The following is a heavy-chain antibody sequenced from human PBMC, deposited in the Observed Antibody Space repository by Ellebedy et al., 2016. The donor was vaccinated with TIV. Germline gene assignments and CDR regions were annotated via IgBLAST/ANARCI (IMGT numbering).Heavy chain of an antibody. CDR2: IFHTGST. J-gene: IGHJ4*02. CDR3: AREGGDDGGTRSDY. CDR1: TYINGEYY. D-gene: IGHD1-1*01. Sequence: SETLSLTXTVSTYINGEYYWSWVRQPPGKGPELIGNIFHTGSTYYTPSLQSRVTISVDTSKNQFSLKLSSVTAADTAMYYCAREGGDDGGTRSDYWGQGTLVAVSS. V-gene: IGHV4-38-2*02.